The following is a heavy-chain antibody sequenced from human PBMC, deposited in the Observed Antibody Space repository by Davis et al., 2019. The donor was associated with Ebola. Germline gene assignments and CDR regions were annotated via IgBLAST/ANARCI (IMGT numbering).Heavy chain of an antibody. D-gene: IGHD4-17*01. CDR2: IFSNDEK. CDR3: ARTGGIFNGEYVDY. CDR1: GFSLSNARMG. V-gene: IGHV2-26*01. J-gene: IGHJ4*02. Sequence: SGPTLVKPTETLTLTCTVSGFSLSNARMGVNWIRQPPGKALEWLAHIFSNDEKSYSTSLKSRPTISKDTSKRQVFLTMTNMDPVDTATYYCARTGGIFNGEYVDYWGQGTLVTVSS.